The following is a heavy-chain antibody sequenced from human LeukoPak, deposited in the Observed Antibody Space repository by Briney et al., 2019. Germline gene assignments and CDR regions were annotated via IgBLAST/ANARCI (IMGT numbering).Heavy chain of an antibody. V-gene: IGHV3-30*02. CDR2: IRFDGSNK. D-gene: IGHD2-15*01. CDR3: AKDLYCSGGSCY. Sequence: QPGGSLRLSCAASGFTFSGYGMHWVRRAPGKGLEWVAFIRFDGSNKYYADSVKGRFTISRDNSKNTLYLQMNSLRAEDTAVYYCAKDLYCSGGSCYFGQGTLVTVSS. J-gene: IGHJ4*02. CDR1: GFTFSGYG.